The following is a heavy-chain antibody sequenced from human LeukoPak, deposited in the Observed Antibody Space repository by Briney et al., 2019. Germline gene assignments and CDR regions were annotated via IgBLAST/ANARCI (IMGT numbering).Heavy chain of an antibody. J-gene: IGHJ4*02. CDR3: ARGSYGHIDH. CDR1: GGSISSSSYY. Sequence: SETLSLTCTVSGGSISSSSYYWGWIRQPPGKGLEWIGSIYYSGSTYYNPSLKSRVTISVDTSKNQFSLKLSSVTAADTAVYCARGSYGHIDHWGQGILVTVSS. V-gene: IGHV4-39*07. D-gene: IGHD3-16*01. CDR2: IYYSGST.